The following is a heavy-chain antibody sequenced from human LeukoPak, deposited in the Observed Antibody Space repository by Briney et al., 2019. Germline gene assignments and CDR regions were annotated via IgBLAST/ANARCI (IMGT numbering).Heavy chain of an antibody. J-gene: IGHJ4*02. CDR3: ARLGSYDLFYY. CDR2: NYHSGST. D-gene: IGHD2-15*01. V-gene: IGHV4-38-2*01. CDR1: GFAICSVYY. Sequence: PSETLSLTCAVSGFAICSVYYWGWTRQPPRKGLGWIGSNYHSGSTDYNPSRKIRVTISVHTSTNQFSLMLSCVVAAATAVYDCARLGSYDLFYYWGQGTLVTVSS.